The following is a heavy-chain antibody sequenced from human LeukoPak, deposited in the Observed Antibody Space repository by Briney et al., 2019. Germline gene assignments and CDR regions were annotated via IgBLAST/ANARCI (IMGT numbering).Heavy chain of an antibody. CDR3: AKAPVTTCSGAYCYPFDY. D-gene: IGHD2-21*01. Sequence: GGSLRLSCAASGFTFSTYGMSWVRQAPGKGLEWVSTISGSGSSTYYADSVKGRFTISIDNSKNTMYLQMNSLRAEDTAVYYCAKAPVTTCSGAYCYPFDYWGQGTLVTVSS. V-gene: IGHV3-23*01. CDR2: ISGSGSST. J-gene: IGHJ4*02. CDR1: GFTFSTYG.